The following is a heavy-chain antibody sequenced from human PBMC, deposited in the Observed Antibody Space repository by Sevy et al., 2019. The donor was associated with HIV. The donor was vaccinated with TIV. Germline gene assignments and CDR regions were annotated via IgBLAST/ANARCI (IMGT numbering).Heavy chain of an antibody. CDR2: IPHDGMNE. Sequence: GGSLRLSCAASGFTFSSYAMHWVRQAPGKGLEWVAIIPHDGMNEYYADSVKGRFTISRDNSKNTLSLQMNGLTTEDTAVYYCARDHSSDGSVRFDNWGQGTLVTVSS. D-gene: IGHD6-25*01. CDR1: GFTFSSYA. CDR3: ARDHSSDGSVRFDN. V-gene: IGHV3-30*04. J-gene: IGHJ4*02.